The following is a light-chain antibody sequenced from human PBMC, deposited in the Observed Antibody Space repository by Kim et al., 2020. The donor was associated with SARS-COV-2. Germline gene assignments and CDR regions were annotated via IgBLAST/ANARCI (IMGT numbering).Light chain of an antibody. CDR3: QHYSRFPYT. CDR1: QTISTW. CDR2: LAS. Sequence: DIQMTQSPSTLSASVGDRVTNTCRASQTISTWLAWYQQKPGKAPNLLIYLASTLESGVPSRFIGSGSGTEFTLTIDSLQPDDFATYYCQHYSRFPYTFGQGTKLEI. J-gene: IGKJ2*01. V-gene: IGKV1-5*03.